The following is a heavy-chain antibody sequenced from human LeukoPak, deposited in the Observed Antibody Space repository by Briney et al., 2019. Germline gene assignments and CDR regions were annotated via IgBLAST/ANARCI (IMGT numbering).Heavy chain of an antibody. CDR2: ISYDGSNK. D-gene: IGHD4-17*01. V-gene: IGHV3-30-3*01. CDR1: GFTFSSYA. J-gene: IGHJ6*02. CDR3: ARDRSTVTAYYYYGMDV. Sequence: PGGSLRLSCAASGFTFSSYAMHWVRQAPGKGLEWAAVISYDGSNKYYADSVKGRFTISRDNSKNTLYLQMNSLRAEDTAVYYCARDRSTVTAYYYYGMDVWGQGTTVTVSS.